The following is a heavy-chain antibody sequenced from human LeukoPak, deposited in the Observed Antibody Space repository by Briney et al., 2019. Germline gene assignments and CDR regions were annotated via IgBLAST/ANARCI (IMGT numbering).Heavy chain of an antibody. D-gene: IGHD6-6*01. J-gene: IGHJ4*02. CDR3: ARRGGSSSRRSPIDY. CDR2: IKQDGSQR. CDR1: GFTFSDYW. V-gene: IGHV3-7*01. Sequence: GGSLRLSCTTSGFTFSDYWMTWVRQAPGKGPEWVANIKQDGSQRYYVDSVRGQFTISRDNAKNSLFLQMNGLRAEDTAVYYCARRGGSSSRRSPIDYWGQGTLVTVSS.